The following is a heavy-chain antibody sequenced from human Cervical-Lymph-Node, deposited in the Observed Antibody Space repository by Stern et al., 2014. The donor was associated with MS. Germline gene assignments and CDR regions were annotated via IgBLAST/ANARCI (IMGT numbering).Heavy chain of an antibody. CDR1: GGTFINYA. V-gene: IGHV1-69*06. J-gene: IGHJ6*02. D-gene: IGHD3-3*01. Sequence: VQLVQSGAEVKKPGSSVKVSCKASGGTFINYAISLVRQAPGQGLEWIGGIFPIFGTTHYAQRFQGRVIITADKSASIAYLELSSLRSEDTAVYYCARDYDDNGMDVWGQGTTVTVSS. CDR2: IFPIFGTT. CDR3: ARDYDDNGMDV.